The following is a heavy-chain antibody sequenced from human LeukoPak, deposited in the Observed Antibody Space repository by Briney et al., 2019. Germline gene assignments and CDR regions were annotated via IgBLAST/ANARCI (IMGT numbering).Heavy chain of an antibody. Sequence: AGGSLRLSCAASGFTFSSYAMSWVRQAPGKGLEWVSAISGSGGSTYYADSVRGRFTISRDNSKNTLYLQMNSLRAEDTAVYYCATEKMVRGAHWGQGTLVTVSS. CDR2: ISGSGGST. D-gene: IGHD3-10*01. J-gene: IGHJ4*02. V-gene: IGHV3-23*01. CDR1: GFTFSSYA. CDR3: ATEKMVRGAH.